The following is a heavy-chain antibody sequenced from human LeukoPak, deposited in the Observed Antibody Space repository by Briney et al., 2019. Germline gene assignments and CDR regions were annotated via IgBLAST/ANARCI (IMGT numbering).Heavy chain of an antibody. CDR1: GFTFSSYA. Sequence: GGSLTLSCAASGFTFSSYAMLWLRQAPGKGLEWVAVISYDGSNKYYADSVKGRFTISSDNSKNTLYLQMNSLRAEDTAVYYCARAAYGSGSSPADYWGQGTLVTVSS. V-gene: IGHV3-30-3*01. D-gene: IGHD3-10*01. J-gene: IGHJ4*02. CDR2: ISYDGSNK. CDR3: ARAAYGSGSSPADY.